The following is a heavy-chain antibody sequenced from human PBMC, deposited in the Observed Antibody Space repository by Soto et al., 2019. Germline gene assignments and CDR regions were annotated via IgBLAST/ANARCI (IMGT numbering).Heavy chain of an antibody. J-gene: IGHJ4*02. D-gene: IGHD3-9*01. CDR3: AHKGPEDWPLDY. CDR1: GFSLSTSGVG. CDR2: IYWDDSK. V-gene: IGHV2-5*02. Sequence: QITLKESGPTLVRPTQTLTLTCAFSGFSLSTSGVGVGWIRQPPGKALEWLAVIYWDDSKHYSPSLRSRLTITTDTSEHQVVLTMTNMDPMDTGTYYCAHKGPEDWPLDYWGQGTLVTVSS.